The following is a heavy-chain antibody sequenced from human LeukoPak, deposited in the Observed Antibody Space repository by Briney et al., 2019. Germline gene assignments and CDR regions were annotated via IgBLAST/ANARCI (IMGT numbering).Heavy chain of an antibody. Sequence: PGGSLRLSCAASGFTFSSYGMHWVRQAPGKGLEWVAFIRYDGSNKYYADSVKGRFTISRDNPKNTLYLQMNSLRAEDTAVYYCAKPPLKLAAAGLDWGQGTLVTVSS. CDR1: GFTFSSYG. V-gene: IGHV3-30*02. CDR2: IRYDGSNK. J-gene: IGHJ4*02. D-gene: IGHD6-13*01. CDR3: AKPPLKLAAAGLD.